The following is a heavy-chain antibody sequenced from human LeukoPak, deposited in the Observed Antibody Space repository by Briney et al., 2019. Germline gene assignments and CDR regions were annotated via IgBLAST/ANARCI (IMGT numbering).Heavy chain of an antibody. D-gene: IGHD6-13*01. V-gene: IGHV1-8*01. CDR3: VAAAGTWRYYYYYMDV. J-gene: IGHJ6*03. Sequence: ASVKVSCKASGYTFTGYDINWVRQATGQGLEWMGWMNPNSGNTGYAQKFQGRVTMTRNTSISTAYMELSSLRSEDTAVYYCVAAAGTWRYYYYYMDVWGKGTTVTISS. CDR1: GYTFTGYD. CDR2: MNPNSGNT.